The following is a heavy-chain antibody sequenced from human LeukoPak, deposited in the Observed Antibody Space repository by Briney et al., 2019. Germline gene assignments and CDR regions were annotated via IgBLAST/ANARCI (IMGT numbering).Heavy chain of an antibody. CDR3: ARDEDAF. J-gene: IGHJ4*02. V-gene: IGHV3-74*01. Sequence: PGGSLRLSCAASGLTFNNYWMHWVRQAPGKGLVWVSRIKSDGSSTSYADSVKGRFTISRDNAKNMLYLQMNSLRVEDTAVYYCARDEDAFGGQGTLVTVSS. CDR2: IKSDGSST. CDR1: GLTFNNYW.